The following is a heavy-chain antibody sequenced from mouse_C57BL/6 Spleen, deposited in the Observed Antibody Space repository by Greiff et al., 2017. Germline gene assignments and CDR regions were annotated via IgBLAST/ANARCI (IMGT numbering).Heavy chain of an antibody. CDR1: GYAFSSYW. V-gene: IGHV1-80*01. CDR2: IYPGDGDT. D-gene: IGHD2-1*01. Sequence: QVQLQQSGAELVKPGASVKISCKASGYAFSSYWMNWVKQRPGKGLEWIGQIYPGDGDTNYNGKFKGKATLTADKSSSTAYMQLSSLTSEDSAVYFCARFPIYSYAMDYWGQGTSVTVSS. CDR3: ARFPIYSYAMDY. J-gene: IGHJ4*01.